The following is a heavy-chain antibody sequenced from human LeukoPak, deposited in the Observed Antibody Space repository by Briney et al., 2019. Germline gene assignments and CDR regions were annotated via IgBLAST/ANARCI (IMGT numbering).Heavy chain of an antibody. CDR1: GFTFRSYG. CDR2: IRYDGSSK. CDR3: ARRFDH. J-gene: IGHJ4*02. V-gene: IGHV3-30*02. Sequence: GGSLRLSCAASGFTFRSYGMHWVRQAPGKGLEWVAFIRYDGSSKYYADSVKGRFTISRDDAKNSLYLQMDSLRAEDTAVYYCARRFDHWGQGTLVTVSS.